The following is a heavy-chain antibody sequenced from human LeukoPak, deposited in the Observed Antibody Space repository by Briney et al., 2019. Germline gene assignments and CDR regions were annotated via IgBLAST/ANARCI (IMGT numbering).Heavy chain of an antibody. D-gene: IGHD3-22*01. CDR2: IYYSGST. Sequence: SETLSLTCTVSGGSISSYYWSWIRQPPGKGLEWIGFIYYSGSTNYKPSLKSRVTISVDTSKNQFSLKLSSVTAADTAVYYCARDYFDSSGLDYWGQGTLVTVSS. CDR1: GGSISSYY. J-gene: IGHJ4*02. V-gene: IGHV4-59*01. CDR3: ARDYFDSSGLDY.